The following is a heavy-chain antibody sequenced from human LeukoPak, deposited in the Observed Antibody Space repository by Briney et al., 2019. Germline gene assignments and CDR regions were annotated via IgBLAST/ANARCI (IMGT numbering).Heavy chain of an antibody. Sequence: GGSLRLSCAASGLTFSDYYMSWIRQAPGKGLEWVSYISSSGSTIYYADSVKGRFTISRGNAKNSLYLQMNSLRAEDTAVYYCARCGHRNWFDPWGQGTLVTVSS. CDR3: ARCGHRNWFDP. J-gene: IGHJ5*02. CDR2: ISSSGSTI. V-gene: IGHV3-11*04. CDR1: GLTFSDYY. D-gene: IGHD5-12*01.